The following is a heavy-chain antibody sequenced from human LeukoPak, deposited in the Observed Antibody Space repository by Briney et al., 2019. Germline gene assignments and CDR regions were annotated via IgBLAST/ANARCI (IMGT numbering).Heavy chain of an antibody. CDR2: IIPILGIA. CDR1: GGTFSSYA. D-gene: IGHD2-2*01. J-gene: IGHJ6*02. Sequence: VASVKVSCKASGGTFSSYAISWVRQAPGQGLEWMGRIIPILGIANYAQKFQGRVTITADKSTSTAYMELSSLRSEDTAVYYCARGEWCSSTSCYHYYYYYGMDVWGQGTTVTVSS. V-gene: IGHV1-69*04. CDR3: ARGEWCSSTSCYHYYYYYGMDV.